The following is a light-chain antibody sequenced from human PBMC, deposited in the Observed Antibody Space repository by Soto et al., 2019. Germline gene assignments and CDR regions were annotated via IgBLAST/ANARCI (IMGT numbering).Light chain of an antibody. J-gene: IGLJ3*02. CDR2: EVD. Sequence: QSVLTQPASVSGSPGQSITISCTGTSSDVGGYNFVSWYQQYPGKAPKLIIYEVDSRPSGVSNRFSGSKSGNTASLTIPGLRAEDEADYYCSSWTSRTTQVLGGGTK. CDR1: SSDVGGYNF. CDR3: SSWTSRTTQV. V-gene: IGLV2-14*01.